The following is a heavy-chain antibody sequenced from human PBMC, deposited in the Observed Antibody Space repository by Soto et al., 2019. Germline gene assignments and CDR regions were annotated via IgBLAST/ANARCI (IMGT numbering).Heavy chain of an antibody. D-gene: IGHD6-19*01. V-gene: IGHV1-18*01. J-gene: IGHJ2*01. Sequence: QVQLVQSGAEVKKPGASVKVSCKASGYTFTSYGISWVRQAPGQGLEWMGWISAYNGNTNYAQKLQGRVTMTTDTSTSTDYMELRSLRSDDTAVYYCARVPWPAVAGHWYFDLWGRGTLVTVSS. CDR3: ARVPWPAVAGHWYFDL. CDR1: GYTFTSYG. CDR2: ISAYNGNT.